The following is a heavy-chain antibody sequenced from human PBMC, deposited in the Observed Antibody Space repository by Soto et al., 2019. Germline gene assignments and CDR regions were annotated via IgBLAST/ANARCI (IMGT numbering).Heavy chain of an antibody. V-gene: IGHV2-5*02. CDR2: INWDDEK. D-gene: IGHD1-7*01. Sequence: QITLKESGPTLVKPTQTLTLTCTFSGFSLSTSGVNVGWFRQPPGKALEWLALINWDDEKRYSPSLKNRLTVXSXTXQSQVVLTMTKLDPADTGRHYCVHRPSNCNYAGFDDWGQGTLVTDS. CDR1: GFSLSTSGVN. CDR3: VHRPSNCNYAGFDD. J-gene: IGHJ4*02.